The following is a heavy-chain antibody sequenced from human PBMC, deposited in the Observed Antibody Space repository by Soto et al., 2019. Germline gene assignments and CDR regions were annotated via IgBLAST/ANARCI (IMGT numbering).Heavy chain of an antibody. J-gene: IGHJ5*02. D-gene: IGHD2-2*03. CDR1: GYTFTSYA. CDR3: ARAMDIVVVPAALDP. CDR2: INAGNGNT. Sequence: ASVKVSCKASGYTFTSYAMHWVRQAPGQRLEWMGWINAGNGNTKYSQKFQGRVTVTRDTSASTAYMELSSLRSEDTAVYYCARAMDIVVVPAALDPWGQGTLVTVSS. V-gene: IGHV1-3*01.